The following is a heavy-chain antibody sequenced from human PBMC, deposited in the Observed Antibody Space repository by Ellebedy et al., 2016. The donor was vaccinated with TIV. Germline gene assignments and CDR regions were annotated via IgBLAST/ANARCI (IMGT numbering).Heavy chain of an antibody. CDR2: ISADGVTT. D-gene: IGHD2-2*01. CDR3: AKIGPRDCTSTSCWFDP. V-gene: IGHV3-23*01. Sequence: GESLKISCAASGFTFTTYAMGWVRQAPGKGLDWVSAISADGVTTFYADSVTGRFTISRDNSKNTLFLQMNSLRAEDTATYYCAKIGPRDCTSTSCWFDPWGQGTLVTVSS. CDR1: GFTFTTYA. J-gene: IGHJ5*02.